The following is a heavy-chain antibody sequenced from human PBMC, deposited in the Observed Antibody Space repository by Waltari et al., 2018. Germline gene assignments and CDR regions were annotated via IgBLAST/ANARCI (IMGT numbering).Heavy chain of an antibody. D-gene: IGHD1-26*01. J-gene: IGHJ4*02. Sequence: QVQLVQSGAEVKKPGASVKVSCKASGYTFTGYYMHWVRQAPGKGLEWMGWINPNSGGTNYAQNFQGRVTMTRDTSISTAYMELSRLRSYDTSVYYCATELVGATSYHFDYWGQGTLVTVSS. CDR3: ATELVGATSYHFDY. V-gene: IGHV1-2*02. CDR2: INPNSGGT. CDR1: GYTFTGYY.